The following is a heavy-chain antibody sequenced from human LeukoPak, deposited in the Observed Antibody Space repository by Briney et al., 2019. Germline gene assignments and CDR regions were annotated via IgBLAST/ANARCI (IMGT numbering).Heavy chain of an antibody. CDR2: IYPGDSDT. J-gene: IGHJ4*02. D-gene: IGHD3-3*01. Sequence: GESLKISCKGSGYSFASYWVAWVRQMPGKGQEWMGIIYPGDSDTRYSPSFQGQVTMSADKSIGTAYLLWNSLKASNTAMYYCARGFYYFDYWGQGTLVTVSS. V-gene: IGHV5-51*01. CDR1: GYSFASYW. CDR3: ARGFYYFDY.